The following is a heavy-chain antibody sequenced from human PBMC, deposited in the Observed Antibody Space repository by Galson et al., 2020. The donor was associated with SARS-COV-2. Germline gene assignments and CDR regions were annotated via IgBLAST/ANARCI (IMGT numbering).Heavy chain of an antibody. J-gene: IGHJ6*02. V-gene: IGHV4-39*01. CDR3: ARGAYDPLAGHYRDYGMDV. D-gene: IGHD3-9*01. CDR2: IHYSGST. CDR1: GGSVRSRGNY. Sequence: SETLSLTCTVPGGSVRSRGNYWVWIRQSPGKGLEYIGSIHYSGSTYYNPSITSRVTTSVDTSKNQVSLKLSSVTAADTAVYYCARGAYDPLAGHYRDYGMDVWGQGTTVTVSS.